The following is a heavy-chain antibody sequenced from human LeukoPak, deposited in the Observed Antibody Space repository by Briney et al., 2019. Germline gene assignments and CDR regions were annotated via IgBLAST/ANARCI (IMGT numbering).Heavy chain of an antibody. CDR1: GYTFTDYY. J-gene: IGHJ5*02. CDR2: INPNSGDT. Sequence: GASVKVSCKASGYTFTDYYIHWVRQAPGQGLEWMGWINPNSGDTNYAQNFQDRVTLTRDTSISTAYMELTNLRSDDTAVYYCARPNGAYHNWFDPWGQGTLVTVSS. V-gene: IGHV1-2*02. D-gene: IGHD2-8*01. CDR3: ARPNGAYHNWFDP.